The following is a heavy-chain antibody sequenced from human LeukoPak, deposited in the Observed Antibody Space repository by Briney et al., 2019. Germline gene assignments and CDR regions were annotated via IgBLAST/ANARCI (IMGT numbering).Heavy chain of an antibody. D-gene: IGHD5-18*01. CDR1: GFSLITYN. V-gene: IGHV3-21*06. CDR2: ISSTSSHI. Sequence: PGGSLRLSCAASGFSLITYNMNWVRQAPGKGLEWVSSISSTSSHIYYADSVKGRFTISRDNAKNSLYLQMNSLRAEDTAVYYCAREPGYVDTAMAYYFDYWGQGTLVTVSS. CDR3: AREPGYVDTAMAYYFDY. J-gene: IGHJ4*02.